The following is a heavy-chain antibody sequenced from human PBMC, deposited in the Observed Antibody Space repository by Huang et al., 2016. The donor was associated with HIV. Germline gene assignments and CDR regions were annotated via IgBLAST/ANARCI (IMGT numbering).Heavy chain of an antibody. V-gene: IGHV1-3*01. Sequence: QVQLVQSGAEFKKPGASLKVSCAASGYIFTTYSIHWFRRVPGQSLQWLGWISPGNGRIPFLQSVNGGVILARDMSAATVYMQLSGLTPDDTATYYCARAARGDGYHGAFDVWGQGTVVTVS. CDR1: GYIFTTYS. CDR3: ARAARGDGYHGAFDV. J-gene: IGHJ3*01. CDR2: ISPGNGRI. D-gene: IGHD2-2*03.